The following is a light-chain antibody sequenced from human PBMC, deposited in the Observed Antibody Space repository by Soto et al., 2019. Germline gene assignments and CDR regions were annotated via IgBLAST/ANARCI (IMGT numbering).Light chain of an antibody. Sequence: DIQMTQSPSSLSASVGDSVTITCRASQDINNFLAWFQQKPGKAPKSLIFAASSLHSGVPSRFSGSGSGTDFTLTINSLQAEDFGTYYCQHYDGYPQTFGQGTRLEIK. CDR3: QHYDGYPQT. J-gene: IGKJ5*01. CDR1: QDINNF. V-gene: IGKV1-16*01. CDR2: AAS.